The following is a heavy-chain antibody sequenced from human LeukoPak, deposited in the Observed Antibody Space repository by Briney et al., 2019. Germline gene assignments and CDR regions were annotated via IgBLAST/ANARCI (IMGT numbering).Heavy chain of an antibody. CDR3: ARERYSYDGNWFDP. J-gene: IGHJ5*02. Sequence: GASVKVSCKASGGTFSSFAISWVRQAPGQGLEWMGGIIPIFGTANYAQKLQGRVTITEDKSTSTAYMELSSLRSEDTAVYYCARERYSYDGNWFDPWGLGTLVTVSS. D-gene: IGHD5-18*01. CDR2: IIPIFGTA. CDR1: GGTFSSFA. V-gene: IGHV1-69*06.